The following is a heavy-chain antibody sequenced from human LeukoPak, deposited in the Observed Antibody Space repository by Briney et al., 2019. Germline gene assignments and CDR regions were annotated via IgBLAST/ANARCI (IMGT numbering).Heavy chain of an antibody. V-gene: IGHV3-74*01. CDR2: INSDGNII. D-gene: IGHD6-13*01. CDR1: GFTFSTYW. J-gene: IGHJ4*02. CDR3: VAGMGNY. Sequence: GGPVTLLCTASGFTFSTYWMLWLRQVTGRGLVWVSRINSDGNIITYADSVKGRFTISRDNARNMVYLQMNSLRAEDTAVYYCVAGMGNYWGQGTLVPV.